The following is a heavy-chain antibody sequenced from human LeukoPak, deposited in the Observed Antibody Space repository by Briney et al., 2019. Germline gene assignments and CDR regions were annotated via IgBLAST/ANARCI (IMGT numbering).Heavy chain of an antibody. CDR3: ARARSSYGYGDAFDI. D-gene: IGHD5-18*01. Sequence: GGSLRLSCAASGFTFSSYAMSWVRQAPGKGLEWVSGISGSDGSTNYADSVKGRFTISRENSKNTLYLQMNSLRAEDTAVYYCARARSSYGYGDAFDIWGQGTMVTVPS. CDR1: GFTFSSYA. V-gene: IGHV3-23*01. J-gene: IGHJ3*02. CDR2: ISGSDGST.